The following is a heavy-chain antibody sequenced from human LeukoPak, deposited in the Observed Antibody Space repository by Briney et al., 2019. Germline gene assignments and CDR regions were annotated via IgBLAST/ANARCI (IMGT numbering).Heavy chain of an antibody. D-gene: IGHD5-18*01. Sequence: GGSLRLSCAASGFTFSTYGMGWVRQAPGKGPEWVAAISTNGHNAYYPDSVKGRFTISRDNSENTPYLQMNTLRAEDTAVYYCAKGHTGYFFTIDYWGQGTLVTVSS. CDR1: GFTFSTYG. CDR3: AKGHTGYFFTIDY. CDR2: ISTNGHNA. J-gene: IGHJ4*02. V-gene: IGHV3-23*01.